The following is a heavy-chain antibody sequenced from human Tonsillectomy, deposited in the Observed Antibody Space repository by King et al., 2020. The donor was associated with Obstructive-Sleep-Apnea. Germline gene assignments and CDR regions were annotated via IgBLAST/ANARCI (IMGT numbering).Heavy chain of an antibody. V-gene: IGHV3-74*01. D-gene: IGHD3-16*02. CDR3: AKPPYRYYGLDV. Sequence: VQLVESGGGLVQPGGSLRLSCAASGFTFSSYWMFWVRQTPGKGLVWVSRINSDGSSTSHADSVKGRFTISRDNAKNTRYLQMNSLRAEETAVYYFAKPPYRYYGLDVWGQGTTVTVSS. CDR2: INSDGSST. CDR1: GFTFSSYW. J-gene: IGHJ6*02.